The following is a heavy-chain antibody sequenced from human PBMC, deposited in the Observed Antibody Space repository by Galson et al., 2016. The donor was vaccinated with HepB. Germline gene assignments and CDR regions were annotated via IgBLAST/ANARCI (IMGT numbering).Heavy chain of an antibody. J-gene: IGHJ4*02. CDR2: ISTRRTT. D-gene: IGHD1-1*01. V-gene: IGHV3-23*01. Sequence: SLRLSCAASGFVFSNFGLSWVRQAPGKGLEWVASISTRRTTYYSDSVQGRFTISRDTSNNTLYLQMNGLRAEETAVYYCAKERLVRRIFDHWGQGTPLTVSS. CDR3: AKERLVRRIFDH. CDR1: GFVFSNFG.